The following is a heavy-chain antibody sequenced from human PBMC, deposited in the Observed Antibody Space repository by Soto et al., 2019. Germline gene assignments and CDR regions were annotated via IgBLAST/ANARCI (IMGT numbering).Heavy chain of an antibody. CDR1: GDTFKNCV. CDR3: AAELGFGNLSVV. CDR2: IIPLFGTT. Sequence: QVQVVQSGVEVRRPGSSVKVSCKASGDTFKNCVISWVRQAPGQGLEWMGGIIPLFGTTDFAQRFQGRLTITTDEYTTTAYMELSRLRSEDTATYYCAAELGFGNLSVVWGQGTKVIVSS. D-gene: IGHD3-10*01. J-gene: IGHJ6*02. V-gene: IGHV1-69*01.